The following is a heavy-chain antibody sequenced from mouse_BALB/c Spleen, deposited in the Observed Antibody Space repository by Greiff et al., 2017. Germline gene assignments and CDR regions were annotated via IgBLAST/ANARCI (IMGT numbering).Heavy chain of an antibody. CDR1: GFTFSDFY. Sequence: EVKVVESGGGLVQPGGSLRLSCATSGFTFSDFYMEWVRQPPGKRLEWIAASRNKANDYTTEYSASVKGRFIVSRDTSQSILYLQMNALRAEDTAIYYCARDGGDYDDDLFAYWGQGTLVTVSA. CDR3: ARDGGDYDDDLFAY. CDR2: SRNKANDYTT. D-gene: IGHD2-4*01. V-gene: IGHV7-1*02. J-gene: IGHJ3*01.